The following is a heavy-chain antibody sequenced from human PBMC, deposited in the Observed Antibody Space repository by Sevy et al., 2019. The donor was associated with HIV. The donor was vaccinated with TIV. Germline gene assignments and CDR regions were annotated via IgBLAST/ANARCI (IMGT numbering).Heavy chain of an antibody. V-gene: IGHV3-9*01. D-gene: IGHD3-22*01. CDR2: IDWNSGYI. CDR1: GFTFDDYA. J-gene: IGHJ3*02. CDR3: AKDIGNYNDSYGFDAFDI. Sequence: GGSLRLSCAASGFTFDDYAMHWVRQAPGKGLEWVSGIDWNSGYIVYADSVKGRVTISRDNAKNSLYLQMNSLRTEDTALYYCAKDIGNYNDSYGFDAFDIWGQGTMVTVSS.